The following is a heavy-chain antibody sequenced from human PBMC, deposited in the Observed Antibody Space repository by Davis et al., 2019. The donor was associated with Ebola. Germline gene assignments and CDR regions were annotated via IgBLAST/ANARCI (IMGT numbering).Heavy chain of an antibody. J-gene: IGHJ3*02. D-gene: IGHD5-24*01. Sequence: QSPSPTRAISGDSAPTHRCSWYWPRQFPSIGLEWLGRTYYTSKWYNHYAASVKSRTTINPDTSKNQFSLQLNSVTPEDTAVYDCARGWLRTGLDIWGQGTMVIVSS. CDR1: GDSAPTHRCS. CDR3: ARGWLRTGLDI. V-gene: IGHV6-1*01. CDR2: TYYTSKWYN.